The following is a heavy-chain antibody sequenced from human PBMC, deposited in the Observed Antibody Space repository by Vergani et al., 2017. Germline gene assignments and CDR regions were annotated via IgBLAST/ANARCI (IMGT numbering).Heavy chain of an antibody. J-gene: IGHJ6*02. Sequence: EVQLVESGGGLVKPGGSLRLSCAASGFTFSKAWMSWVRQAPGKGLEWVGRIKSKTDGGTTDYAAPVKGRFTISRDDSKNTLYLQMNSLKTEDTAVYYCTTRLRFLEWFFYGMDVWGQGTTVTVSS. CDR3: TTRLRFLEWFFYGMDV. CDR2: IKSKTDGGTT. CDR1: GFTFSKAW. V-gene: IGHV3-15*01. D-gene: IGHD3-3*01.